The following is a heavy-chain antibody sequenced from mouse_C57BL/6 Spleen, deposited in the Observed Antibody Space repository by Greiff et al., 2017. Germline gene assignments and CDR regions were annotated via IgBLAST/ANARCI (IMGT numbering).Heavy chain of an antibody. CDR2: IHPNSGST. D-gene: IGHD1-1*01. V-gene: IGHV1-64*01. CDR1: GYTFTSYW. Sequence: QVQLQQPGAELVKPGASVKLSCKASGYTFTSYWMHWVKQSPGQGLEWIGMIHPNSGSTNYNEKFKSKATLTVDKSSSTAYMQLSSLTSEDSAVYYCASDYGSSYNYFDYWGQGTTLTVSS. CDR3: ASDYGSSYNYFDY. J-gene: IGHJ2*01.